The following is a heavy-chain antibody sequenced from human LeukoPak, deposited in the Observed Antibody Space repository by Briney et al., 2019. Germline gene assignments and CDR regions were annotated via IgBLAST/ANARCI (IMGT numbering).Heavy chain of an antibody. V-gene: IGHV3-23*01. J-gene: IGHJ3*02. CDR3: AKDLSGRYSIDAFDI. CDR2: ISGTGGGT. Sequence: GGSLRLSCAASGFTFNIYGMSWVRQAPGKGLEWVSCISGTGGGTYYADSVKGRFTISRENSKNTLYLQINSLRAEDTAVYYCAKDLSGRYSIDAFDIWGQGTMVTVSS. D-gene: IGHD3-10*01. CDR1: GFTFNIYG.